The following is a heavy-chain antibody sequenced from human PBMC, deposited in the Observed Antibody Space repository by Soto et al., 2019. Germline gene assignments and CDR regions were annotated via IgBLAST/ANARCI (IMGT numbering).Heavy chain of an antibody. V-gene: IGHV1-2*04. D-gene: IGHD3-3*01. CDR2: INPNSGGT. J-gene: IGHJ4*02. CDR1: GYTFTGYY. Sequence: ASVKVSCKASGYTFTGYYMHWVRQAPGQGPEWMGWINPNSGGTNYAQKFQGWVTMTRDTSISTAYMELSRLRSDDTAVYYCARDLHDFWSGYWYYFDYWGQGTLVTVSS. CDR3: ARDLHDFWSGYWYYFDY.